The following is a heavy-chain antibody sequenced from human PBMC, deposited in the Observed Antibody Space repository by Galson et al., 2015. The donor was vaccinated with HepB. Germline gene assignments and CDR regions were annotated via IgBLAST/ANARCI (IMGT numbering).Heavy chain of an antibody. D-gene: IGHD2-2*01. Sequence: SLRLSCAASGFTFSSYGMHWVRQAPGKGLEWVAVIWYDGSNKYYADSVKGRFTISRDNSKNTLYLQMNSLRAEDTAVYYCARGDCSSTSCYEFLDVWGKGTTVTVSS. CDR1: GFTFSSYG. V-gene: IGHV3-33*01. J-gene: IGHJ6*04. CDR3: ARGDCSSTSCYEFLDV. CDR2: IWYDGSNK.